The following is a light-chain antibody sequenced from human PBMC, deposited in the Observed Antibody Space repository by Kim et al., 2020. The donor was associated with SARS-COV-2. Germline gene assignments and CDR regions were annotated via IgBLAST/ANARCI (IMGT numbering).Light chain of an antibody. Sequence: ASVGDRVSITCRASQNIRRWLAWYQQKPGTAPKLLVYSASTLESGVASRFSGSGSGTEFTLTISSLQPDDSATYYCQQYDTYSWTFGQGTKVDIK. CDR1: QNIRRW. CDR2: SAS. J-gene: IGKJ1*01. CDR3: QQYDTYSWT. V-gene: IGKV1-5*03.